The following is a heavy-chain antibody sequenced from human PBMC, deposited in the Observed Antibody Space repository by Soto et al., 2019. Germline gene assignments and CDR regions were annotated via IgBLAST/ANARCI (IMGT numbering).Heavy chain of an antibody. CDR1: GDSNISIYH. J-gene: IGHJ2*01. CDR3: ARPHYVGCCPL. V-gene: IGHV4-38-2*01. D-gene: IGHD3-16*01. CDR2: IYRTGTT. Sequence: PLTYAENGDSNISIYHWAWIRQPRGGRLEWSASIYRTGTTYYAPSLRSRVTISVDTSKNQFSLRLSCVTAADSAVYYCARPHYVGCCPLCGRGSLVTVSS.